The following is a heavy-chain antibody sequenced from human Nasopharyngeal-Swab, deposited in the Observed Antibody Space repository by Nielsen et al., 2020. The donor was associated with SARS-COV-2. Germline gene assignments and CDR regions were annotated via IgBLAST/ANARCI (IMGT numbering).Heavy chain of an antibody. CDR3: AREGPDTAMVKYYYYGMDV. D-gene: IGHD5-18*01. Sequence: GGSLRLSCAASGFTVSSNYMSWVRQAPGKGLEWVSVIYSGGSTSYADSVKGRFTISRDNSKNTLYLQMNSLRAEDTAVYYCAREGPDTAMVKYYYYGMDVWGQGTTVTVSS. V-gene: IGHV3-66*01. CDR1: GFTVSSNY. J-gene: IGHJ6*02. CDR2: IYSGGST.